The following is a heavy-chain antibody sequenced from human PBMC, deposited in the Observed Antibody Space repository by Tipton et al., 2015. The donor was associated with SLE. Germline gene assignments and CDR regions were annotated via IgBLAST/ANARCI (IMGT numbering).Heavy chain of an antibody. Sequence: QLVQSGGGLVQPGESLRVSCAASGFTVSSNYMSWVRQAPGKGLEWIAYISAGDIIFYADSVKGRFTISRDTAKNSLFLQMNSLRAEDTSVYYCAREEGDSFDMWGQGTMVTVSS. CDR1: GFTVSSNY. J-gene: IGHJ3*02. CDR3: AREEGDSFDM. CDR2: ISAGDII. V-gene: IGHV3-21*05.